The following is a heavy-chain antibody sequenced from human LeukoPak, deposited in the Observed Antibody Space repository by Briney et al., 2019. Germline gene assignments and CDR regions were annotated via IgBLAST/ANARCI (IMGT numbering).Heavy chain of an antibody. CDR1: GYTFTRYY. V-gene: IGHV1-46*01. CDR2: INPSGGST. CDR3: ARDRVEYSNSFHYMDV. Sequence: ASVKVSCKASGYTFTRYYMHWVRQAPGQGLEWTGIINPSGGSTSYAQKFQGRVTMTRDMSTSTVYMELSSLRSEDTAVYYCARDRVEYSNSFHYMDVWGRGTTVTVSS. J-gene: IGHJ6*03. D-gene: IGHD6-6*01.